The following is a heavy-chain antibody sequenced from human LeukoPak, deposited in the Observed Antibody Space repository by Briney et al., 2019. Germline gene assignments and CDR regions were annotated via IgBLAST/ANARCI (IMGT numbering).Heavy chain of an antibody. Sequence: GASVKVSCKASGYTFTSYYMHWVRQAPGQGLEWMGIINPSGGSTTYAQKFQGRVTMTRDTSTSTVYMELSGLRSEDTAVYYCARDIRVYYYYYAMDVWGQGTTVTVSS. CDR3: ARDIRVYYYYYAMDV. D-gene: IGHD3-3*02. CDR1: GYTFTSYY. V-gene: IGHV1-46*01. CDR2: INPSGGST. J-gene: IGHJ6*02.